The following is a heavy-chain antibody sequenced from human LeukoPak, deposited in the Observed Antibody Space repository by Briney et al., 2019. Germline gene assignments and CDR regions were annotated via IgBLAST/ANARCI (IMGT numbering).Heavy chain of an antibody. Sequence: SETLSLTCTVSGGSISSYYWSWIRQPPGKGLEWIGYIYYSGSTNYNPSLKSRLTISVDTSKNQFSLKLSSVTAADTAVHYCARDTYGSGSYYNGPYYYGMDVWGQGTTVTVSS. CDR2: IYYSGST. CDR1: GGSISSYY. V-gene: IGHV4-59*01. J-gene: IGHJ6*02. D-gene: IGHD3-10*01. CDR3: ARDTYGSGSYYNGPYYYGMDV.